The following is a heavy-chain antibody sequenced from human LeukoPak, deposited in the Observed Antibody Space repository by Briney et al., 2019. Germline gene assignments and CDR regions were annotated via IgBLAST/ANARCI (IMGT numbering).Heavy chain of an antibody. J-gene: IGHJ2*01. V-gene: IGHV4-34*01. CDR3: ARALGYSSGWLTVWYFDL. D-gene: IGHD6-19*01. Sequence: SETLSLTCTVSGGSISSYYWSWIRQPPGKGLEWIGEINHSGSTNYNPSLKSRVTISVDTSKNQFSLKLSSVTAADTAVYYCARALGYSSGWLTVWYFDLWGRGTLVTVSS. CDR2: INHSGST. CDR1: GGSISSYY.